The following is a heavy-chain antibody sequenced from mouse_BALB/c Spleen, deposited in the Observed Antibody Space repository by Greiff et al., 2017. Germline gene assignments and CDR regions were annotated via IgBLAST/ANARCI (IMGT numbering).Heavy chain of an antibody. D-gene: IGHD2-3*01. Sequence: EVKLQESGPGLVKPSQSLSLTCTVTGYSITSDYAWNWIRQFPGNKLEWMGYISYSGSTSYNPSLKSRISITRDTSKNQFFLQLNSVTTEDTATYYCARRDGYYDYWGQGTTLTVSS. J-gene: IGHJ2*01. V-gene: IGHV3-2*02. CDR1: GYSITSDYA. CDR2: ISYSGST. CDR3: ARRDGYYDY.